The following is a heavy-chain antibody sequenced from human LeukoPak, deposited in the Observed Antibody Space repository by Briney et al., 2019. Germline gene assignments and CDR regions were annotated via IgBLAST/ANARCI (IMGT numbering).Heavy chain of an antibody. CDR1: GYTFTSYG. V-gene: IGHV1-18*01. J-gene: IGHJ5*02. D-gene: IGHD6-13*01. Sequence: EASVKVSCKASGYTFTSYGISWVRQAPGQGLEWMGWISAYNGNTNYAQKLQGRVTMTTDTSTSTAYMELRSLRSDDTAVYYCARVGRIAAAGVVDPWGQGTLVTVSS. CDR2: ISAYNGNT. CDR3: ARVGRIAAAGVVDP.